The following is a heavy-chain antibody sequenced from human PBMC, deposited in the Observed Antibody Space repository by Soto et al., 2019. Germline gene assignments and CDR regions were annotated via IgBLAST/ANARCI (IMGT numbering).Heavy chain of an antibody. CDR2: IIPIFGTA. J-gene: IGHJ6*02. CDR3: ARALTPAMVLLRSYYYYGMDV. Sequence: SVKVSCKASGGTFSSYAISWVRQAPGQGLEWMGGIIPIFGTANYAQKFQGGVTITADESTSTAYMELSSLRSEDTAVYYCARALTPAMVLLRSYYYYGMDVWGQGTTVTVSS. CDR1: GGTFSSYA. V-gene: IGHV1-69*13. D-gene: IGHD5-18*01.